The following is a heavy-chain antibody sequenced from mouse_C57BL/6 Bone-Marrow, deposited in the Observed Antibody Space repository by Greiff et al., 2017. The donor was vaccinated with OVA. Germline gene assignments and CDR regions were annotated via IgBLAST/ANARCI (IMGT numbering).Heavy chain of an antibody. Sequence: QVQLKQSGAELVRPGASVKLSCKASGYTFTDYYINWVKQRPGQGLEWIARIYPGSGNTYYNEKFKGKATLTAEKSSSTAYMQLSSLTSEDSAVYFCARADYYGSSYDAMDYWGQGTSVTVPS. CDR3: ARADYYGSSYDAMDY. J-gene: IGHJ4*01. D-gene: IGHD1-1*01. CDR2: IYPGSGNT. V-gene: IGHV1-76*01. CDR1: GYTFTDYY.